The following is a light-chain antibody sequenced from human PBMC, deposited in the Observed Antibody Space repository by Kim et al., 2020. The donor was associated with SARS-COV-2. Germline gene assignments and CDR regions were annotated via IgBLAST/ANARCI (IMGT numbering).Light chain of an antibody. CDR3: VVWDDTLKGFV. CDR1: NSNIGTNA. Sequence: QSVLTQPSSVSGAPGQKIIISCSGGNSNIGTNAVNWYRLFPGEAPKLLIYYTDLLSPGISDRFSGSKSGTTASLAISRLHSDDEADYYCVVWDDTLKGFVFGTGTKVTVL. J-gene: IGLJ1*01. V-gene: IGLV1-36*01. CDR2: YTD.